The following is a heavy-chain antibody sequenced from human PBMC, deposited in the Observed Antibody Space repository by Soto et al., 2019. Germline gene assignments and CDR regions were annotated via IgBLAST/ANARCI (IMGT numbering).Heavy chain of an antibody. CDR1: GYTFTSYY. V-gene: IGHV1-46*01. D-gene: IGHD6-6*01. Sequence: QVQLVQSGAEVKKPGASVKVSCKASGYTFTSYYMHWVRQAPGQGLEWMGIINPSGGSTSYAQKFQGRVTMTRDTSTSTVYMELSSLISEDTAVYYCARDRPDIAARVDAFDIWGQGTMVTVSS. J-gene: IGHJ3*02. CDR3: ARDRPDIAARVDAFDI. CDR2: INPSGGST.